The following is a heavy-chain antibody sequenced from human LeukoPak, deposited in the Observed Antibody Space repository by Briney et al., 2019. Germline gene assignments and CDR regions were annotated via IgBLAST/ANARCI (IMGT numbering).Heavy chain of an antibody. D-gene: IGHD3-3*01. V-gene: IGHV4-59*11. CDR3: ARSLRNYDFWSGPFDY. J-gene: IGHJ4*02. CDR1: GGSISNHC. CDR2: IYYSGTT. Sequence: KASETLSLTCTVSGGSISNHCWSWIRQPPGKGLEWIGNIYYSGTTNYNPSLKSRVTISLDTSKNQFSLKLSSVTAADTAVYYCARSLRNYDFWSGPFDYWGQGTLVTVSS.